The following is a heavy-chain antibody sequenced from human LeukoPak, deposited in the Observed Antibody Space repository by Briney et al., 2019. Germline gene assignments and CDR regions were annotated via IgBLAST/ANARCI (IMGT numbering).Heavy chain of an antibody. CDR1: GFTFSNYW. Sequence: GGSLRLSCAASGFTFSNYWMTWVRQAPGKGPEWVANIKEDGSEKYYVDSVKGRFTISRDNAKNSLYLQMNSLRAEDTAVYYCARSTYGGYDYSDYWGQGTLVTVSS. V-gene: IGHV3-7*04. D-gene: IGHD5-12*01. CDR2: IKEDGSEK. J-gene: IGHJ4*02. CDR3: ARSTYGGYDYSDY.